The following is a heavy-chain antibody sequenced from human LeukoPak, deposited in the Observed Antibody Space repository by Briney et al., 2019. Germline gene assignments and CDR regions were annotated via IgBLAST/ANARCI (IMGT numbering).Heavy chain of an antibody. CDR2: INSDGSNT. Sequence: PGGSLRLSCKASGFTFSNYWMHWVRQAPGKGLVWVSRINSDGSNTLYAESVEGRFTISRDNAKNTMYLQMNSLRAEDTAVYYCAREQGYTYGCSDYWGQGTLVAVSS. CDR3: AREQGYTYGCSDY. D-gene: IGHD5-18*01. CDR1: GFTFSNYW. J-gene: IGHJ4*02. V-gene: IGHV3-74*01.